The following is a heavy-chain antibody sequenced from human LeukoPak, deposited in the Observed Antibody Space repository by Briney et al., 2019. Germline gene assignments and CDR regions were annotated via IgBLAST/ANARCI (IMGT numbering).Heavy chain of an antibody. J-gene: IGHJ4*02. V-gene: IGHV3-48*03. CDR3: ARDPAMITFGGVLFDY. D-gene: IGHD3-16*01. CDR1: GFTFSSYE. CDR2: ISGSGDII. Sequence: PGGSLRLACAASGFTFSSYEMNWVRQAPGKGLEWISYISGSGDIIYYADSVKGRLTISRDNAKNLVFLQMNSLRADDTAVYYCARDPAMITFGGVLFDYWGQGTLVTVSS.